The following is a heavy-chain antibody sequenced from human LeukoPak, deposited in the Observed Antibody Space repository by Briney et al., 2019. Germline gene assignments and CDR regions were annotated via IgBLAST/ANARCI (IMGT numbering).Heavy chain of an antibody. CDR3: AREMAAGTFDY. CDR1: EFTFSSYS. Sequence: GGSLRLSCAASEFTFSSYSMNWVRQAPGKGLEWVSSISSSSNYIYYADSMKGRFTISRDNAKNSLDLQMNSLRAEDTAVYFCAREMAAGTFDYWGQGALVTVSS. CDR2: ISSSSNYI. D-gene: IGHD5-24*01. J-gene: IGHJ4*02. V-gene: IGHV3-21*01.